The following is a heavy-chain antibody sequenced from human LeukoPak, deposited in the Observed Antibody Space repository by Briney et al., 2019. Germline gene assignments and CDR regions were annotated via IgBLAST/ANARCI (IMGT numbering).Heavy chain of an antibody. CDR1: GGSISSYY. Sequence: SETLSLTCTVSGGSISSYYWSWIRQPPGKGLEWIRYIYYSGSTNYNPSLKSRVTISIDTSKNQFSLKLSSVTAADTAVYYCARTLWSVSYFDYWGQGTLVTVSS. CDR2: IYYSGST. V-gene: IGHV4-59*08. D-gene: IGHD3-3*01. CDR3: ARTLWSVSYFDY. J-gene: IGHJ4*02.